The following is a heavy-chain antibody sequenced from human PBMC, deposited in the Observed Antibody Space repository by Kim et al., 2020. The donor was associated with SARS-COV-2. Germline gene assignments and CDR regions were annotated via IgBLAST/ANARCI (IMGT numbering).Heavy chain of an antibody. V-gene: IGHV1-69*04. CDR3: ARGTPCGGDCYDHYFDY. CDR1: GGTFSSYA. D-gene: IGHD2-21*02. Sequence: SVKVSCKASGGTFSSYAISWVRQAPGQGLEWMGRIIPILGIANYAQKFQGRVTITADKSTSTAYMDLSSLKSEDTAVYFCARGTPCGGDCYDHYFDYWG. CDR2: IIPILGIA. J-gene: IGHJ4*01.